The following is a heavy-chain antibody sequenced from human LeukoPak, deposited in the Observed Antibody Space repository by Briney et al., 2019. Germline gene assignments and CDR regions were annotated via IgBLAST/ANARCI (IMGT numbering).Heavy chain of an antibody. J-gene: IGHJ4*02. CDR1: GGTFSSYA. CDR3: ARGYYDSSGFYYFDY. D-gene: IGHD3-22*01. Sequence: GASVKVSCKASGGTFSSYAISWVRQAPGQGLEWMGGIIPIFGTANYAQKFQGRVTITADESTGTAYMELSSLRSEDTAVYYCARGYYDSSGFYYFDYWGQGTLVTVSS. CDR2: IIPIFGTA. V-gene: IGHV1-69*01.